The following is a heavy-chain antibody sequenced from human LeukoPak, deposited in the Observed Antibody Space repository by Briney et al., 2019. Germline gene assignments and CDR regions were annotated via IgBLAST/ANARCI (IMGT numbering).Heavy chain of an antibody. D-gene: IGHD5-18*01. CDR1: GGSISSGGYY. J-gene: IGHJ4*02. CDR2: IYYSGST. V-gene: IGHV4-31*03. CDR3: ARSGHSGLPWTFVDY. Sequence: SETLSLTCTVSGGSISSGGYYWSWIRQHPGKGLEWIGYIYYSGSTYYNPSLKSRVTISVDTSKNQFSLKLSSVTAADTAVYYCARSGHSGLPWTFVDYWGRGTLVTVSS.